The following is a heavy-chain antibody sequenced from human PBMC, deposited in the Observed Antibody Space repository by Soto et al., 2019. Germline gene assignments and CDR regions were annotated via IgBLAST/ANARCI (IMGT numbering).Heavy chain of an antibody. CDR3: ARVAGSSRGYFDY. CDR2: IYHSGII. J-gene: IGHJ4*02. CDR1: GDSISNGGYS. Sequence: QLLESGSGLVKPSQTLSLTCAVSGDSISNGGYSWSWIRQPPGKGLEWIGYIYHSGIISYSPSLKSRVTISADRSNNQFSLRLSSVTAADTAVYYCARVAGSSRGYFDYWGQGTLVTVSS. D-gene: IGHD6-6*01. V-gene: IGHV4-30-2*01.